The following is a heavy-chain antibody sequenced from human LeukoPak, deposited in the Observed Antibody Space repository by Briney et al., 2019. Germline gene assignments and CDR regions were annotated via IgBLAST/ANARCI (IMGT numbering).Heavy chain of an antibody. CDR1: GGTFSSYA. V-gene: IGHV1-69*05. CDR3: ARGGIAVAGTDY. CDR2: IIPIFGTA. Sequence: SVKVSCKASGGTFSSYAISWVRQAPGQGLEWMGGIIPIFGTANYAQKFQGRVTITTDESTSTAYMELSSLRSEDTAVYYCARGGIAVAGTDYWGQGPLFTVSS. J-gene: IGHJ4*02. D-gene: IGHD6-19*01.